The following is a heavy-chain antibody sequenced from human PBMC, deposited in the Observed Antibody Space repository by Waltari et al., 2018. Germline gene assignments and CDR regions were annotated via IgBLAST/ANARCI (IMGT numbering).Heavy chain of an antibody. J-gene: IGHJ3*02. D-gene: IGHD2-2*02. Sequence: QVQLQQWGAGLLKPSETLSLTCAVYGGSFSGYYWSWIRQPPGKGPEWIGEITQSGSTNYNPSLKSRVTISVDTSKNQFSLKLSSVTAADTAVYYCARGDPYVVVVPAAIRAFDIWGQGTMVTVSS. CDR2: ITQSGST. V-gene: IGHV4-34*01. CDR1: GGSFSGYY. CDR3: ARGDPYVVVVPAAIRAFDI.